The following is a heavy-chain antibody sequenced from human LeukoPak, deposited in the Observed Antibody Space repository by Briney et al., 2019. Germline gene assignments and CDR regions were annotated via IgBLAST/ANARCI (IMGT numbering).Heavy chain of an antibody. D-gene: IGHD1-26*01. CDR1: GGSISSGSYY. Sequence: SETLSLTCTVSGGSISSGSYYWSWIRQPAGKGLEWIGRIYTSGSTNYNPSLQSRVTISVDTSKNQFSLKLSSVTAADTAVYYCARLGYSGSYYRFDYWGQGTLVTVSS. V-gene: IGHV4-61*02. CDR2: IYTSGST. CDR3: ARLGYSGSYYRFDY. J-gene: IGHJ4*02.